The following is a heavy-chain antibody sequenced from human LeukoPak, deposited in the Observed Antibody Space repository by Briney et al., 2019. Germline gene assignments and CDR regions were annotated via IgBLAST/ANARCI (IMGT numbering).Heavy chain of an antibody. CDR3: ARGDYYDSSGYLLGSNYYYYYMDV. J-gene: IGHJ6*03. Sequence: GRSLRLSCAASGFTIERYAMHWVRLTPRKGLEWVSGISWNSGNIGYADSVKGRFTISRDNAKNSLYLQMNSLRAEDTALYYCARGDYYDSSGYLLGSNYYYYYMDVWGKGTTVTVSS. D-gene: IGHD3-22*01. CDR2: ISWNSGNI. CDR1: GFTIERYA. V-gene: IGHV3-9*01.